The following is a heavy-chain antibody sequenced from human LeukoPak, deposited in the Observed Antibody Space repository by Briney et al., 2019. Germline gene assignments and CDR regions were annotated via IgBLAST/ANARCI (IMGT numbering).Heavy chain of an antibody. J-gene: IGHJ6*03. CDR1: GGSISSSSYY. V-gene: IGHV4-39*01. D-gene: IGHD6-13*01. CDR3: ARQGYSSSWSDYYYMDV. Sequence: PSETPSLTCTVSGGSISSSSYYWGWIRQPPGKGLEWIGSIYYSGSTYYNPSLKSRVTISVDTSKNQFSLKLSSVTAADTAVYYCARQGYSSSWSDYYYMDVWGKGTTVTVSS. CDR2: IYYSGST.